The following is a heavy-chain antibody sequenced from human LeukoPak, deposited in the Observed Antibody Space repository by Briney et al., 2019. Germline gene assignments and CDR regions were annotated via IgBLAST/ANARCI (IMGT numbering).Heavy chain of an antibody. J-gene: IGHJ4*02. D-gene: IGHD3-9*01. V-gene: IGHV4-4*08. Sequence: SETLSLTCIVSGVSISNYYWSWIRQPPGKGLEWIGYVYNSGRTSYNPYLKGRVSISADMPKNQFSLKLTPVTAADTAVYYCARGYFYWGQGALVTVSS. CDR1: GVSISNYY. CDR2: VYNSGRT. CDR3: ARGYFY.